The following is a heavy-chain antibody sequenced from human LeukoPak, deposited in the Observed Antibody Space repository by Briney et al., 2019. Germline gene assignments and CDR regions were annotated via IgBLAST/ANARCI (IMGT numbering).Heavy chain of an antibody. CDR2: IYYSGST. Sequence: KSSETLSLTCTVSGGSMSSYYWSWIRQPPGKGLEWIGYIYYSGSTNYNPSLKSRVTISVDTSKNQFSLKLSSVTAADTAVYYCARGGRDTGPYWYFDLWGRGTLVTVSS. J-gene: IGHJ2*01. CDR3: ARGGRDTGPYWYFDL. V-gene: IGHV4-59*01. D-gene: IGHD3-10*01. CDR1: GGSMSSYY.